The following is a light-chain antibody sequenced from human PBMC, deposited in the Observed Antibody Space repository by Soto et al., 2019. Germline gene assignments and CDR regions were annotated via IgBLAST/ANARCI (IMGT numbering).Light chain of an antibody. CDR1: SSDVGGYNY. CDR3: CSYAGSYIHYV. J-gene: IGLJ1*01. Sequence: QSALTQPRSVSGSPGQSVTISCSGTSSDVGGYNYVSWYQQHPGKAPKLMIYDVSKRPSGVPDRFSGSKSGNTASLTISGLQAEYEADYYCCSYAGSYIHYVVATGTKVTVL. V-gene: IGLV2-11*01. CDR2: DVS.